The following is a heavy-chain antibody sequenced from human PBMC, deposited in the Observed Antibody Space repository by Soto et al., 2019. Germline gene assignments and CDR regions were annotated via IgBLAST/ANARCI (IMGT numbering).Heavy chain of an antibody. D-gene: IGHD3-9*01. V-gene: IGHV3-23*01. CDR3: AKGHDILTGYSYYYYGMDV. J-gene: IGHJ6*02. Sequence: EVQLLESGGGLVQPGGSLRLSCAASGFTFSSYAMSWVRQAPGKGLEWVSAISGSGGSTYYADSVKGRFTISRDNSKNTLYLQMNSLRAEDTAVYYCAKGHDILTGYSYYYYGMDVWGQGTTVTVSS. CDR2: ISGSGGST. CDR1: GFTFSSYA.